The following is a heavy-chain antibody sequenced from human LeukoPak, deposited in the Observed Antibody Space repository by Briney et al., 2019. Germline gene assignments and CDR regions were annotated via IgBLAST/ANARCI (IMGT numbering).Heavy chain of an antibody. D-gene: IGHD6-19*01. Sequence: ASVKVSCKASGYTFTSYGISWVRQAPGQVLEWMGWISAYNGNTNYAQKLQGRVTMTTDTSTSTAYMELRSLRSDDTAVYYCARRYIAVAGTSWFDPWGQGTLVTVSS. V-gene: IGHV1-18*04. J-gene: IGHJ5*02. CDR3: ARRYIAVAGTSWFDP. CDR1: GYTFTSYG. CDR2: ISAYNGNT.